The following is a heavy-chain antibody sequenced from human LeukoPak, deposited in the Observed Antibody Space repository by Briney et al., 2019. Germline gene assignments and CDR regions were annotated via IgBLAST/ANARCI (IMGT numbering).Heavy chain of an antibody. CDR3: ARDFGRGYQLLLSNWFDP. V-gene: IGHV4-59*01. CDR1: GGSISSYY. D-gene: IGHD2-2*01. Sequence: SGTLSLTCTVSGGSISSYYWSWIRQPPGKGLEWIGYIYYSGSTNYNPSLKSRVTISVDTSKNQFSLKLSSVTAADTAVYYCARDFGRGYQLLLSNWFDPWGQGTLVTVSS. CDR2: IYYSGST. J-gene: IGHJ5*02.